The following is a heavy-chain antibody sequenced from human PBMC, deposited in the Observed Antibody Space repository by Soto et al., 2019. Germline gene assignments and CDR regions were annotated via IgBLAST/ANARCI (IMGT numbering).Heavy chain of an antibody. CDR3: ARENKYYDILTVRMDRYYFDY. J-gene: IGHJ4*02. CDR1: GFTFSSYA. Sequence: EVQLLESGGGLVQPGGSLRLSCAASGFTFSSYAMSWVRQAPGKGLEWVSAISGSGGSTYYADSVKGRFTISRDNSKNTLYLQMNSLRAEDTAVYYCARENKYYDILTVRMDRYYFDYWGQGTLVTVSS. CDR2: ISGSGGST. D-gene: IGHD3-9*01. V-gene: IGHV3-23*01.